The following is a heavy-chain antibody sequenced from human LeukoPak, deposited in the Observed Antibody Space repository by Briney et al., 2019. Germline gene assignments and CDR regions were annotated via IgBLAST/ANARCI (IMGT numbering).Heavy chain of an antibody. CDR2: INHSGST. J-gene: IGHJ4*02. CDR3: ARGKDY. CDR1: GGSFSGYY. Sequence: SSETLSLTCAVYGGSFSGYYWSWIRQPPGKGLEWIGEINHSGSTNYNPSLKSRVTISVDTSKNQFSLKLSSVTAADTAVYYCARGKDYWGQGTLVTVSS. V-gene: IGHV4-34*01.